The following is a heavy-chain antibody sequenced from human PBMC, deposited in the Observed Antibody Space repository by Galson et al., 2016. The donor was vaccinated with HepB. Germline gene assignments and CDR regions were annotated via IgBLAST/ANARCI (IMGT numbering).Heavy chain of an antibody. V-gene: IGHV3-9*01. J-gene: IGHJ6*04. CDR2: INWNSGHK. CDR1: GFNFDDYA. Sequence: SLRLSCAASGFNFDDYAMHWVRQIPGKGLEWVSCINWNSGHKDYADSVKGRFTISRDNAKNSLYLQMNSLKLEDTAVYYCTTDGGVGSSSPSFYYGVDAWGKGTTVTVPA. CDR3: TTDGGVGSSSPSFYYGVDA. D-gene: IGHD2-8*01.